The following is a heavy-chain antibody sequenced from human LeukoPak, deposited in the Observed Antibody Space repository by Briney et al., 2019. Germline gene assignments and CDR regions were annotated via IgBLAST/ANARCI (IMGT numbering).Heavy chain of an antibody. J-gene: IGHJ4*02. D-gene: IGHD2-2*01. CDR1: GTPPPHLS. V-gene: IGHV1-24*01. Sequence: ASVKVSCMVSGTPPPHLSLTGFRKVLGKGFDGRGGFHPEDGETIYAQKFQGRVTMTEDTSTDTAYMELSSLRSDDTAVYYCTTGKIYCSTTSCSDDYWGQGTLVTVSS. CDR2: FHPEDGET. CDR3: TTGKIYCSTTSCSDDY.